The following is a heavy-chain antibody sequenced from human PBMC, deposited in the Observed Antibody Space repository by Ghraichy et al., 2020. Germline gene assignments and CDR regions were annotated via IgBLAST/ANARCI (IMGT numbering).Heavy chain of an antibody. CDR2: IIPIFGTA. Sequence: SVKVSCKASGGTFSSYAISWVRQAPGQGLEWMGGIIPIFGTANYAQKFQGRVTITADKSTSTAYMELSSLRSEDTAVYYCASGARGGSIDYWGQGTLVTVYS. J-gene: IGHJ4*02. V-gene: IGHV1-69*06. CDR3: ASGARGGSIDY. CDR1: GGTFSSYA. D-gene: IGHD3-16*01.